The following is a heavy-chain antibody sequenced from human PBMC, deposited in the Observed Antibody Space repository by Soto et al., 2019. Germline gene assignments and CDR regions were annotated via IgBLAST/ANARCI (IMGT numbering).Heavy chain of an antibody. CDR3: ARGRRILSRGPGFDS. D-gene: IGHD3-10*01. V-gene: IGHV4-30-4*01. CDR1: GDSITRDESS. CDR2: IHYTGST. J-gene: IGHJ4*02. Sequence: SETLSLTCSVSGDSITRDESSWSWIRQPPGKGLEWIGYIHYTGSTYYNPSLKSRVSISADTSKNQFSLKLSSVTAADTAVYFCARGRRILSRGPGFDSWGQGTLVTVSS.